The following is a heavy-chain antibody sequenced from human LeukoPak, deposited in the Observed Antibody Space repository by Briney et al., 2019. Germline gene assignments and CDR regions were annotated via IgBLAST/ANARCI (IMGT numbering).Heavy chain of an antibody. CDR1: GGTFSSYA. D-gene: IGHD2-2*01. J-gene: IGHJ4*02. V-gene: IGHV1-69*04. CDR3: ARETVVPAAPFDY. CDR2: IIPILGIA. Sequence: VASVKVSCKASGGTFSSYAISWVRQAPGQGLEWMGRIIPILGIANYAQKFQGRVTITADKSTSTAYMELSSLRSEDTAVYYCARETVVPAAPFDYWGQGTLVTVSS.